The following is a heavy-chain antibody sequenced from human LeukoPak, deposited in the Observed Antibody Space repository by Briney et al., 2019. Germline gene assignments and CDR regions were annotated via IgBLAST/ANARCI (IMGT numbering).Heavy chain of an antibody. CDR2: IYYGGTT. CDR3: ARRTADWPHFDY. V-gene: IGHV4-39*01. J-gene: IGHJ4*02. D-gene: IGHD3-9*01. Sequence: SETLSLTCTVSGGSISRSRYYWGWIRQPPGKGLEWIGTIYYGGTTYYDPSLKSRVTISVDTSKNQFSLKLSSVTAADTAVYYCARRTADWPHFDYWGQGTLVTVSS. CDR1: GGSISRSRYY.